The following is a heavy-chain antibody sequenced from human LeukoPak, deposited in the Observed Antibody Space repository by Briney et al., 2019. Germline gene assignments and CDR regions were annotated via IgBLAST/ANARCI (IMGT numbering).Heavy chain of an antibody. Sequence: ASVKVSCKAAGYTFSNFGISWVRQAPGQGLDWMGWISGYNGETNYAQKFQGRVTMTTDTSANTAYMEVRSLRSDDTAVYYCARDYEIAVRYDCFDPWGQGTLVIVSS. CDR3: ARDYEIAVRYDCFDP. J-gene: IGHJ5*02. D-gene: IGHD6-6*01. CDR1: GYTFSNFG. V-gene: IGHV1-18*01. CDR2: ISGYNGET.